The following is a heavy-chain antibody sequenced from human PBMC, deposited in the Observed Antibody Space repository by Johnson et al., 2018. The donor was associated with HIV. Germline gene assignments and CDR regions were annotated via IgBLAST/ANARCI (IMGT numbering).Heavy chain of an antibody. Sequence: VQLVESGGGLIQPGGSLRLSCAASGFTVSSNYMSWVRQAPGKGLEWVSVIGTTGDTYYVVSVKGRFTISRDNSKNTLYLQMNSLKTEDMAVYYCTTDVPGGPYYNAFDIWGQGTMVTVSS. CDR2: IGTTGDT. CDR3: TTDVPGGPYYNAFDI. D-gene: IGHD1-26*01. J-gene: IGHJ3*02. CDR1: GFTVSSNY. V-gene: IGHV3-53*01.